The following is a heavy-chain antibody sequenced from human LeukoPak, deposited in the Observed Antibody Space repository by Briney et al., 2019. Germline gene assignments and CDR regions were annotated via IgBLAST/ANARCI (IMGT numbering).Heavy chain of an antibody. Sequence: GGSLRLSCAASGLTFKNYVMNWVRQAPGKGLEWVSAISGSGDSTYYTDSVKGRFTISRDNSKNTLYLQMNSLRAEDTAMYYCANRNYYDRRFYYYYYFDYWGQGTLVTVSS. D-gene: IGHD3-22*01. CDR3: ANRNYYDRRFYYYYYFDY. CDR2: ISGSGDST. CDR1: GLTFKNYV. J-gene: IGHJ4*02. V-gene: IGHV3-23*01.